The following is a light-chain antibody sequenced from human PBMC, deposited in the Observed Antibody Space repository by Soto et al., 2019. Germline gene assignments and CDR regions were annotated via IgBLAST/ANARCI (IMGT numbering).Light chain of an antibody. CDR2: DVS. Sequence: QSVLTQPASVSGSPGQSITISCTGTSSDVGRYSYVSWYQQHPGKAPKLMIYDVSERPSGVPDRFSGSKSGNTASLTISGLQAEDEADYYCCSYAGTYTGVFGTGTKVTVL. CDR1: SSDVGRYSY. V-gene: IGLV2-11*01. J-gene: IGLJ1*01. CDR3: CSYAGTYTGV.